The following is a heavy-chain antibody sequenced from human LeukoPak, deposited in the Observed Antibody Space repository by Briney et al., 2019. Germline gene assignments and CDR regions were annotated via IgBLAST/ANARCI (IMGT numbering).Heavy chain of an antibody. J-gene: IGHJ4*02. CDR1: GFTFTSYA. D-gene: IGHD4-17*01. CDR2: ITGSGGSK. CDR3: ARVDYGDGLDY. Sequence: GGSLRLSCAGSGFTFTSYAMIWVRQAPGKGLEWVSSITGSGGSKYYADSVKDRFTISRDNSENTLYLQMNSLRAEDTAVYYCARVDYGDGLDYWGQGTLVTVSS. V-gene: IGHV3-23*01.